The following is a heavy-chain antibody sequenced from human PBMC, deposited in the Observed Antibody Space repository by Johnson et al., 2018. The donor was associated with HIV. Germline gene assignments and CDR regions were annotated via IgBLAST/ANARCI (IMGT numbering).Heavy chain of an antibody. J-gene: IGHJ3*02. CDR2: IRNDGSVT. Sequence: VQLVESGGGLVQPGGSLRLSCAASGFDFSSSWMHWVRQAPGKGLVWVSRIRNDGSVTTYADSVKGRFFISSDNSKNALYLQMNSLRAEDTAFYYCTRGLDYYDSTGLRSASFDIWCQGTMVIVSP. CDR1: GFDFSSSW. D-gene: IGHD3-22*01. CDR3: TRGLDYYDSTGLRSASFDI. V-gene: IGHV3-74*02.